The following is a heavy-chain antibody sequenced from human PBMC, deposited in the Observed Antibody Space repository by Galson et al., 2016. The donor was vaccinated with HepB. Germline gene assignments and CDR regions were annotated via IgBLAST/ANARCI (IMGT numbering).Heavy chain of an antibody. Sequence: LSLTCTVSGGSISSGGYYWSWIRQHPGKGLEWIGYIYYSGSTFYNPSLKSRVTISVDTSKNQFSLKLSSVAAADTAVYYCARRRGFGETLQDYYSYYYMDVWGKGTTVTVSS. CDR1: GGSISSGGYY. V-gene: IGHV4-31*03. CDR3: ARRRGFGETLQDYYSYYYMDV. D-gene: IGHD3-10*01. J-gene: IGHJ6*03. CDR2: IYYSGST.